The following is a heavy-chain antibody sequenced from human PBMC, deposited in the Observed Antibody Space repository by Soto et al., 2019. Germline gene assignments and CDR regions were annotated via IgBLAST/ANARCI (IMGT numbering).Heavy chain of an antibody. D-gene: IGHD3-10*01. Sequence: SETLSLTCTVSGDSINSDYWSWVRQPPGKGLEWIGYIYNSGSTNYNPSLKSRVTMSLDPSKNQFSLKLSSVTAADTAVYYCAGDRITMVRGVTNYYYYGMDVWGQGTTVTVSS. CDR1: GDSINSDY. V-gene: IGHV4-4*08. CDR2: IYNSGST. CDR3: AGDRITMVRGVTNYYYYGMDV. J-gene: IGHJ6*02.